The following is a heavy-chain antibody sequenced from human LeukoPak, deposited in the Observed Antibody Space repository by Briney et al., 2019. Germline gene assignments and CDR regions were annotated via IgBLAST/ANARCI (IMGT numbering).Heavy chain of an antibody. CDR1: GFTFSNAW. CDR2: IKSRTDGGTT. D-gene: IGHD2-15*01. CDR3: TTLPDRYCSGGSCPRWWFDP. Sequence: GGSLRLSCAASGFTFSNAWVSWVRQAPGKGLEWVGRIKSRTDGGTTDYAAPVTGRFTISRDDSKNTLFLQMNSLKTEDTPVYYCTTLPDRYCSGGSCPRWWFDPWGQGTLVTVSS. V-gene: IGHV3-15*01. J-gene: IGHJ5*02.